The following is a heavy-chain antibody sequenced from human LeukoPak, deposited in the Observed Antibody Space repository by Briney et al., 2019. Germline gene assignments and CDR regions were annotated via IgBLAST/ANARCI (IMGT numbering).Heavy chain of an antibody. Sequence: ASVKVSCKTSGYTFTNYFVHWVRQAPGQGPEWMGLINPSDGTTVYTQSFQGRITMTRDTSTTTVYMELISLRADDTAVYFCLREEVAGHFDYWGTGEVVNVSS. D-gene: IGHD2-15*01. CDR2: INPSDGTT. CDR1: GYTFTNYF. CDR3: LREEVAGHFDY. V-gene: IGHV1-46*01. J-gene: IGHJ4*02.